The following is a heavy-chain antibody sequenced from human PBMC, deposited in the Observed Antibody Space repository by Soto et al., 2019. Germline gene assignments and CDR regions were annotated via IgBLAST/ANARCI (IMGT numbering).Heavy chain of an antibody. CDR2: INHSGST. CDR3: ARMTVRYCSGGSCYPSFSYYGMDV. Sequence: LSLTCAVYGGSFSGYYWSWIRQPPGKGLEWIGEINHSGSTNYNPSLKSRVTISVDTSKNQFSLKLSSVTAADTAVYYCARMTVRYCSGGSCYPSFSYYGMDVWGQGTTVTVSS. D-gene: IGHD2-15*01. V-gene: IGHV4-34*01. CDR1: GGSFSGYY. J-gene: IGHJ6*02.